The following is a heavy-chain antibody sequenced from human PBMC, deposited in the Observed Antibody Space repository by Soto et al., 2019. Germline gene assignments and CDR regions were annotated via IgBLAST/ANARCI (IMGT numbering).Heavy chain of an antibody. V-gene: IGHV1-46*01. CDR1: GYIFTNYY. J-gene: IGHJ4*02. CDR3: ARDLTSGDY. D-gene: IGHD7-27*01. Sequence: QVQLVQSGAEVKNPGASVKLSCKASGYIFTNYYIHWVRQAPGQGLEWMAIINPSGGSTNYAQKFQGRVTLARDTFTNTVYMAVSSLISEYTAIYYCARDLTSGDYWGQGTLVTVSS. CDR2: INPSGGST.